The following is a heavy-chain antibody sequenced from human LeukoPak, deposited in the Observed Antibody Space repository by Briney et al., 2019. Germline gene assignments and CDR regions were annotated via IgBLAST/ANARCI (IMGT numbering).Heavy chain of an antibody. V-gene: IGHV4-34*01. J-gene: IGHJ6*04. CDR1: GGSFSGYY. CDR2: INHRGST. CDR3: AGLVSPRDV. D-gene: IGHD3-16*01. Sequence: SETLSLACAVYGGSFSGYYWSWIRQPPGKGLEWIGEINHRGSTNYNPSLKSRVTISVDTSKNQFSLKLSSVTAADTAVYYCAGLVSPRDVWGKGTTVTVSS.